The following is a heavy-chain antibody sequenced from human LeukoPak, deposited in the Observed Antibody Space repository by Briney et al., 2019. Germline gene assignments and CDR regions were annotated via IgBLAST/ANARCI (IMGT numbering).Heavy chain of an antibody. J-gene: IGHJ4*02. Sequence: GGSLRLSCAASGCTFSSYGMHWVRKAPGKGLEWVAFIRYDGSNKYYADSVKGRFTISRDNSKNTLYLQMNTLRAEDTAVYYCAMYYYGSGSYFPHYFDYWGQGTPVTVSS. CDR2: IRYDGSNK. V-gene: IGHV3-30*02. CDR1: GCTFSSYG. CDR3: AMYYYGSGSYFPHYFDY. D-gene: IGHD3-10*01.